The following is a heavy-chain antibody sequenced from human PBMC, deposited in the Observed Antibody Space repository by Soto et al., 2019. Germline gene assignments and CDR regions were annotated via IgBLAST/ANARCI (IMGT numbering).Heavy chain of an antibody. CDR3: ARVSRDDYVISYYFDY. CDR1: GGSISSYY. D-gene: IGHD4-17*01. Sequence: SETLSLTCTVSGGSISSYYWSWIRQPPGKGLEWIGYIYYSGSTNYNPSLKSRVTISVDTSKNQFSLKLSSVTAADTAVYYCARVSRDDYVISYYFDYWGQGTLVTSPQ. V-gene: IGHV4-59*01. J-gene: IGHJ4*02. CDR2: IYYSGST.